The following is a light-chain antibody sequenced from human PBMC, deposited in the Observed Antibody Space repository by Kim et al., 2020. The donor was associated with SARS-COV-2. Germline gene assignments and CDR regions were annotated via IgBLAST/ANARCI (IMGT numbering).Light chain of an antibody. CDR3: NSRDSSGNLYV. J-gene: IGLJ1*01. V-gene: IGLV3-19*01. CDR2: GKN. CDR1: SLRTYY. Sequence: SSELTQDPAVSVALGQTVSFTCQGDSLRTYYAGWYQQKPGQAPVLVIYGKNNRPSGIPDRFSGSSSGDKASLNITGAQAEDEAEYYCNSRDSSGNLYVLG.